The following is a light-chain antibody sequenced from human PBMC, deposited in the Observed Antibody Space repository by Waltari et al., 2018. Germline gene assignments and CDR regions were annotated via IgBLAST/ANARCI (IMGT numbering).Light chain of an antibody. Sequence: QSVLTQPPSASAAPGQTVTISCTGSSSNIGAGYDVHWYQQLPGAAPKLLIHGNRNRPSGVPDRFFGFNSDTSASLAITGLQAEDEADYYCQSYDSNLSGYVFGTGTKVSVL. J-gene: IGLJ1*01. CDR3: QSYDSNLSGYV. CDR2: GNR. CDR1: SSNIGAGYD. V-gene: IGLV1-40*01.